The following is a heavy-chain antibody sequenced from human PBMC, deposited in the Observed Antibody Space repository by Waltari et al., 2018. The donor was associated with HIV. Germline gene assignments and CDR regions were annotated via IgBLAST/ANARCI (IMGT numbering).Heavy chain of an antibody. Sequence: QVHLVQSGTDVKKSGSPVKVSCRAPGETSKSSTINCGRQAPGQGLEWMGRVEWTGRSVAISGVPKYAKIFRGRTSISADAVTNTAFMELTSLRPDDTAVYYCAAPPAKGTWFDSWGQGSLVIVSS. CDR2: SVAISGVP. CDR1: GETSKSST. V-gene: IGHV1-69*02. D-gene: IGHD3-10*01. J-gene: IGHJ5*01. CDR3: AAPPAKGTWFDS.